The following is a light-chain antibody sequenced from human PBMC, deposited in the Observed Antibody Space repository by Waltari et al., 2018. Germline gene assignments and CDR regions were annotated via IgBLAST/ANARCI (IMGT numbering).Light chain of an antibody. CDR3: QQSYSTLALT. J-gene: IGKJ4*01. CDR1: QSISSD. CDR2: AAS. Sequence: DIQMTQSPSSLSASVGARCTITCRASQSISSDFNWYQQKPGKAPKLLIYAASSLQSGVPSRFSGSGSGTDFTLTISSLQPEDFATYYCQQSYSTLALTFGGGTKVEIK. V-gene: IGKV1-39*01.